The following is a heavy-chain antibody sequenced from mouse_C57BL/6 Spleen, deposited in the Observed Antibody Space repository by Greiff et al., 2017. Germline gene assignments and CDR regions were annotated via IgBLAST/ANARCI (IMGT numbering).Heavy chain of an antibody. V-gene: IGHV1-80*01. CDR3: ARSTMVTTRGFAY. Sequence: QVQLKQSGAELVKPGASVKISCKASGYAFSSYWMNWVKQRPGKGLEWIGQIYPGDGDTNYNGKFKGKATLTADKSSSTAYMQLSSLTSEDSAVYYCARSTMVTTRGFAYWGQGTLVTVSA. CDR1: GYAFSSYW. CDR2: IYPGDGDT. D-gene: IGHD2-2*01. J-gene: IGHJ3*01.